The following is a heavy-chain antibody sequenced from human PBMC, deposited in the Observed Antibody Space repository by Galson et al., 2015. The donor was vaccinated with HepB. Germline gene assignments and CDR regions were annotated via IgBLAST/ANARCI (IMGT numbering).Heavy chain of an antibody. CDR3: ARGVGAIVSQH. Sequence: TLSLTCTVSGGSISSGDYYWSWIRQPPGKGLEWIGYIYYSGSTYYNPSLKSRVTISVDTSKNQFSLKLSSVTAADTAVYYCARGVGAIVSQHWGQGTLVTVSS. V-gene: IGHV4-30-4*01. D-gene: IGHD1-26*01. J-gene: IGHJ1*01. CDR1: GGSISSGDYY. CDR2: IYYSGST.